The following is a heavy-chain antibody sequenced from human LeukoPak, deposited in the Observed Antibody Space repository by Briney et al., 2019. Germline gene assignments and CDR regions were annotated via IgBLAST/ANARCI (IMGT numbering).Heavy chain of an antibody. CDR2: ISGSGGST. Sequence: AGGSLRLSCAAPGFTFSSYAMSWVRQAPGKGLEWVSAISGSGGSTYYADSVKGRFTISRDNARSTVFLQLNSLRAEDTAVYYCAREINKWFDPWGQGTLVTVSS. V-gene: IGHV3-23*01. CDR1: GFTFSSYA. J-gene: IGHJ5*02. CDR3: AREINKWFDP.